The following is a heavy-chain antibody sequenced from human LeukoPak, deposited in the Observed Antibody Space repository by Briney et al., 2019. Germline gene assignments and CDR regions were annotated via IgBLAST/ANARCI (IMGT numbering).Heavy chain of an antibody. CDR1: GFTFSNYW. D-gene: IGHD3-22*01. CDR3: AREDYYFDSSGTHYFDY. J-gene: IGHJ4*02. V-gene: IGHV3-7*01. CDR2: IKQDGSQK. Sequence: GGSLRLSCAASGFTFSNYWMTWVRRAPGKGLEWVAKIKQDGSQKSYVDSVAGRFTIPRDDSKNTLFLQMNSLRAEDTAVYYCAREDYYFDSSGTHYFDYWGQGTLVTVSS.